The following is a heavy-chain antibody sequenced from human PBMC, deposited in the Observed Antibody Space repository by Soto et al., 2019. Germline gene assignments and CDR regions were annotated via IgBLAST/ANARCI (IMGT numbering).Heavy chain of an antibody. J-gene: IGHJ4*02. V-gene: IGHV1-18*01. CDR3: ARARPLSRSSSCLPTVDY. CDR2: ISAYNGNT. Sequence: QVQLVQSGAEVKKPGASVKVSCKASGYTFTSYGISWVRQAPGQGLEWMGWISAYNGNTNYAQKLQGRVTMTTDTATSTAYMELRSLRTDDTAVYYCARARPLSRSSSCLPTVDYWGQGTLVTVSS. CDR1: GYTFTSYG. D-gene: IGHD6-13*01.